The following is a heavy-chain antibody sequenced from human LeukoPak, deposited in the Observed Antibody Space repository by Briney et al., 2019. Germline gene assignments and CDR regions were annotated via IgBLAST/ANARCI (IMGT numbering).Heavy chain of an antibody. CDR2: ILPIFGKA. Sequence: ASVNVSFKGSGGTFSSYAISWVRQAPGQGLEWMGGILPIFGKANYAQKFQGRGIITRDTSTSTVYKELTSLRSEDTAVYYCAKGVYRHNVSWFDLWGQGTLVTVSS. CDR1: GGTFSSYA. V-gene: IGHV1-69*05. J-gene: IGHJ5*02. CDR3: AKGVYRHNVSWFDL. D-gene: IGHD3-10*01.